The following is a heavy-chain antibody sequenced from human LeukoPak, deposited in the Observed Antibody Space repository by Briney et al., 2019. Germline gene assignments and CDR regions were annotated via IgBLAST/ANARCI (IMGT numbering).Heavy chain of an antibody. CDR3: ARVDCSGGSCYSPMGAFDI. Sequence: SETLSLTCTVSGGSISSYYWSWIRQPPGKGLEWIGYIYYSGSTNYNPSLKSRVTISVDTSKNQFSLKLSSVTAADTAVYYCARVDCSGGSCYSPMGAFDIWGQGTMVTVSS. J-gene: IGHJ3*02. D-gene: IGHD2-15*01. V-gene: IGHV4-59*01. CDR2: IYYSGST. CDR1: GGSISSYY.